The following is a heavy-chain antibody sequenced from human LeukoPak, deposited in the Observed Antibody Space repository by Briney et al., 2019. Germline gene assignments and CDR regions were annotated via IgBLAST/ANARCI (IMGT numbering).Heavy chain of an antibody. CDR1: GFTFSSYA. J-gene: IGHJ3*02. D-gene: IGHD4-23*01. CDR3: ARESGSRGGKDDAFDI. V-gene: IGHV3-30-3*01. Sequence: PGGSLRLSCAASGFTFSSYAMHWVRQAPGKGLEWVAVISYDGSNKYYADSVKGRFTISRDNSKSTLYLQMNSLRAEDTAVYYCARESGSRGGKDDAFDIWGQGTMVTVSS. CDR2: ISYDGSNK.